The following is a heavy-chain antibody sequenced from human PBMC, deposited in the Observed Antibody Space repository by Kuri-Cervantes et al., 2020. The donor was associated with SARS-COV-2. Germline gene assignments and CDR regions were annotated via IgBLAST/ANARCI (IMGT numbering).Heavy chain of an antibody. J-gene: IGHJ6*02. V-gene: IGHV3-48*04. CDR1: GFTFSSYS. CDR3: ARGYDFWSGYFFGMDV. Sequence: GESLKISCAASGFTFSSYSMNWVRQAPGKGLEWVSYISSSGSTIYYADSVKGRFTISRDNAKNSLYLQMNSLRAEDTAVYYCARGYDFWSGYFFGMDVWGQGTTVTVSS. D-gene: IGHD3-3*01. CDR2: ISSSGSTI.